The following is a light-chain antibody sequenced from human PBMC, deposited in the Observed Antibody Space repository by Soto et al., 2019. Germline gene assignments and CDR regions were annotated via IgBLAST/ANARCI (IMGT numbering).Light chain of an antibody. J-gene: IGKJ2*03. CDR3: QHAYVAPYS. CDR1: QDINVY. V-gene: IGKV1-39*01. Sequence: DIQMTQSPSSVSASIGDTVTITCRASQDINVYLNWYQQKPGEVPKLLIYSASSLHSGVPLRFTGSGSETDFTLTIRSLQPEDFATYYCQHAYVAPYSFGQGTKV. CDR2: SAS.